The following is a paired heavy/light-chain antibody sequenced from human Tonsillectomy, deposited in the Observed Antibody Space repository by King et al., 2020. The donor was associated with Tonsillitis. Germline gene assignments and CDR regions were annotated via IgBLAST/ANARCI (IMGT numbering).Light chain of an antibody. CDR2: AAS. Sequence: DIQMTQSPFSLSASVGDRVTITCRASQGISNYLAWYQQKPGKVPKLLIYAASTLQSGVPSRFSGSGSGTDFTLTISSLQPEDVATYYCQKYDSAPLTFGGGTKVEI. J-gene: IGKJ4*01. CDR3: QKYDSAPLT. CDR1: QGISNY. V-gene: IGKV1-27*01.
Heavy chain of an antibody. V-gene: IGHV3-23*01. CDR1: GFPFSSYA. D-gene: IGHD3-16*01. Sequence: EVQLLESGGGLVQPGGSLRLSCAASGFPFSSYAMSWVRQTPGKGLEWVSAISGSGGDTYYADSVKGRFTISRENSNNTLFLQMNSLRAEDTAVFYCAKGGNIVWGSYNYFDYWGQGSLVTVSS. CDR2: ISGSGGDT. CDR3: AKGGNIVWGSYNYFDY. J-gene: IGHJ4*02.